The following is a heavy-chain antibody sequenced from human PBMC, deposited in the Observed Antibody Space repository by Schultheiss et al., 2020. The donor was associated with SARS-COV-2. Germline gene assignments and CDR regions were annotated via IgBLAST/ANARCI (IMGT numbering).Heavy chain of an antibody. J-gene: IGHJ4*02. CDR2: IIPIFGTA. CDR3: ARGSQDWPTLDY. CDR1: GYTFTSYG. Sequence: SVKVSCKASGYTFTSYGISWVRQAPGQGLEWMGGIIPIFGTANYAQKFQGRVTMTRDTSTSTVYMELSSLRSEDTAVYYCARGSQDWPTLDYWGQGTLVTVSS. V-gene: IGHV1-69*05. D-gene: IGHD3-9*01.